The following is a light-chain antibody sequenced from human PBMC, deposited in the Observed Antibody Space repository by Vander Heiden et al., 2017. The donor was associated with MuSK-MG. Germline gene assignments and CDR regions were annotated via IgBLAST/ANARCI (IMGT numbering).Light chain of an antibody. CDR1: QSVADR. CDR3: QQHNKWPPIT. V-gene: IGKV3-15*01. J-gene: IGKJ5*01. CDR2: GAT. Sequence: EIVMTQSPATLSVSPVERVTLSCRASQSVADRLAWYQQKPGRAPRLLFYGATTRDAGIPARFSGSGYGKEFTLTISSRQSEDFAVYYCQQHNKWPPITFGQGTRMEIK.